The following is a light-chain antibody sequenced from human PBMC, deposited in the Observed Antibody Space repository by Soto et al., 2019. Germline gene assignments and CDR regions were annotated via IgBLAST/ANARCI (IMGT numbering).Light chain of an antibody. CDR2: EVT. CDR1: SSDVGGYNY. CDR3: TSYTTNNARV. Sequence: QSALTQPASVSGSPGQSITISCTGTSSDVGGYNYVSWYQQNPGKAPKLMIYEVTNRPSGVSNRFSGSKSGNTASLTISGLQAEYEADYYCTSYTTNNARVFGGGTKLTVL. J-gene: IGLJ3*02. V-gene: IGLV2-14*01.